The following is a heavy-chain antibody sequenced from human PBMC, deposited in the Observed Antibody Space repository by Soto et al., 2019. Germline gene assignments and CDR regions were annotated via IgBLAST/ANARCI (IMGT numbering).Heavy chain of an antibody. CDR2: INAGNGNT. CDR1: GYTFTSYA. CDR3: ARGGPPIDY. Sequence: QVQLMQSGAEEKKPGASVKVSCKASGYTFTSYAMHWVRQAPGQRLEWMGWINAGNGNTKYSQKFQGRVTITRDTSASTAYMDLSSLRSEDTAVYYCARGGPPIDYWGQGTLVTVSS. D-gene: IGHD3-10*01. J-gene: IGHJ4*02. V-gene: IGHV1-3*05.